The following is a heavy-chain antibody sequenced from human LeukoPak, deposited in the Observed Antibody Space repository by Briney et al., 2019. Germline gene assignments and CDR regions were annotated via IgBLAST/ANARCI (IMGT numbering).Heavy chain of an antibody. V-gene: IGHV4-59*12. CDR2: IYYSGST. J-gene: IGHJ4*02. CDR3: ASHPVEIAAAGVDY. CDR1: GGSISSYY. D-gene: IGHD6-13*01. Sequence: PSETLSLTCTVSGGSISSYYWSWIRQPPGKGLEWIGYIYYSGSTYYHPSLKSRVTISVDTSKNQFSLKLSSVTAADTAVYYCASHPVEIAAAGVDYWGQGTLVTVSS.